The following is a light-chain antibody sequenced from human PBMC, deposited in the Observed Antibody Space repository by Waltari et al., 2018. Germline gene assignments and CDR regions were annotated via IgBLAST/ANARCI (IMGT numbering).Light chain of an antibody. CDR3: QNHERLPAT. J-gene: IGKJ1*01. V-gene: IGKV3-20*01. CDR1: QSVRTY. CDR2: GAS. Sequence: ELVLTQSPGTLSLSPGERATLSCRASQSVRTYLAWDQQKPGQAPRLLIYGASTRATGIPDRFSGSGSGTDFSLTISRLEPEDAAVYYCQNHERLPATFGQGTKVEIK.